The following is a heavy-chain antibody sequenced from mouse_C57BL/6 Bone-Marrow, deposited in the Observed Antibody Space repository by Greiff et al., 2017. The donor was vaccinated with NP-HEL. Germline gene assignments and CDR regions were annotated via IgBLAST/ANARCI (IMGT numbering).Heavy chain of an antibody. V-gene: IGHV1-22*01. CDR3: ARAGVLSRDVAWFAY. Sequence: EVQLQQSGPELVKPGASVKMSCKASGYTFTDYNMHWVKQSHGKSLEWIGYINPNNGGTSYNQKFKGKATLTVNKSSSTAYMELRSLTSEDSAVYYCARAGVLSRDVAWFAYWGQGTLVTVSA. D-gene: IGHD1-1*02. CDR1: GYTFTDYN. CDR2: INPNNGGT. J-gene: IGHJ3*01.